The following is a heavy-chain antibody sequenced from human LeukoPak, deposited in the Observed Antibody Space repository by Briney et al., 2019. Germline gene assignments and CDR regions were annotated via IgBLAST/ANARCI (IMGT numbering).Heavy chain of an antibody. Sequence: GGSLRLSCAASGFTFSSYEMNWVRQAPGKGLEWVSYISSSGSTIYYADSVKGRFTISRDNAKNSLYLQMNSLRAEDAAVYYCAREKTIVGASAAFDIWGQGTMVTVSS. V-gene: IGHV3-48*03. CDR2: ISSSGSTI. D-gene: IGHD1-26*01. CDR1: GFTFSSYE. J-gene: IGHJ3*02. CDR3: AREKTIVGASAAFDI.